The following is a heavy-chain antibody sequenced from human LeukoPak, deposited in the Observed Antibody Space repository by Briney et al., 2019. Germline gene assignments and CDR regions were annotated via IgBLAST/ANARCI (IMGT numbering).Heavy chain of an antibody. CDR3: ARGYYDILTGYYENWFDP. Sequence: SETLSLTCTVSGGSISSYYWSWIRQPPGKGLEWIGYIYYSGSTNYNPSLKSRVTISVDTSKNQFPLKLSSVTAADTAVYYCARGYYDILTGYYENWFDPWGQGTLVTVSS. CDR1: GGSISSYY. D-gene: IGHD3-9*01. J-gene: IGHJ5*02. CDR2: IYYSGST. V-gene: IGHV4-59*01.